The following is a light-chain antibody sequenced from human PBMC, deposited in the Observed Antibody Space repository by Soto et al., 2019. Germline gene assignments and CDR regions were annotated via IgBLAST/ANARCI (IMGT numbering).Light chain of an antibody. CDR3: CLYIGATTYV. CDR2: QVS. J-gene: IGLJ1*01. CDR1: SSDVGGYYY. V-gene: IGLV2-14*01. Sequence: QSALAQPASVSGSPGQSITISCTGTSSDVGGYYYVSWYQHHPGKAPKLMIYQVSNRPSGVSNRFSGSKSGNTASLTISGLQAEDEADYYCCLYIGATTYVFGTGTKVTVL.